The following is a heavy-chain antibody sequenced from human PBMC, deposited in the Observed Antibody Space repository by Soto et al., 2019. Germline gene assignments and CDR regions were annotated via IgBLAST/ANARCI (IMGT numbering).Heavy chain of an antibody. CDR3: ARESGGATATLDYYYFYMDV. J-gene: IGHJ6*03. V-gene: IGHV1-2*04. CDR2: INPNGGVT. Sequence: QVQLVQSGAEVKKPGASVTVSCRSSGDTFNDYYIHWVRQASGQGLEWMGWINPNGGVTKYAQKFQGWVSMTRDTSIWTVYMHLSRLRSDDTAVYYCARESGGATATLDYYYFYMDVWGTGTTVTVSS. D-gene: IGHD5-12*01. CDR1: GDTFNDYY.